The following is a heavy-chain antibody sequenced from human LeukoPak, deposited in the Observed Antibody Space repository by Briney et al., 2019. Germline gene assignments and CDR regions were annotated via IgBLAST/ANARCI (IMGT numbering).Heavy chain of an antibody. D-gene: IGHD3-10*01. CDR1: GFSFSDSY. CDR3: ARVILKYYGSGPFDY. Sequence: GGSLRLSCAASGFSFSDSYMTWIRQAPGKGLEWVSWTSGSSSYTNYADSVKGRFTISRDNAKNSLYLQMNSLRDEDTAVYYCARVILKYYGSGPFDYWGQGTLVTVSS. CDR2: TSGSSSYT. J-gene: IGHJ4*02. V-gene: IGHV3-11*05.